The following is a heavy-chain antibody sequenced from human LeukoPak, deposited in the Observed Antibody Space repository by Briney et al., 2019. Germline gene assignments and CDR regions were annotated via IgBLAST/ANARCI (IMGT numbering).Heavy chain of an antibody. Sequence: ASVKVSCKVSGYTLTELSMHWVRQAPGKGREWRGGFDPEDGETIYAQKFQGRVTMTEDTSTDTAYMELSSLRSEDTAVYYCATSQLVVQYPGYMDVWGKGTTVTVSS. V-gene: IGHV1-24*01. CDR2: FDPEDGET. CDR1: GYTLTELS. CDR3: ATSQLVVQYPGYMDV. J-gene: IGHJ6*03. D-gene: IGHD2-8*02.